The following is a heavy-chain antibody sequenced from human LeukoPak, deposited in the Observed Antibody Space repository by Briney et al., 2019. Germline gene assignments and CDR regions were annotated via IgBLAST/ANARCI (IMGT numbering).Heavy chain of an antibody. CDR1: GGSISSYY. D-gene: IGHD3-22*01. V-gene: IGHV4-59*01. CDR3: ARAQPAGLYDSSGYYHDY. Sequence: SETLSLICTVSGGSISSYYWSWIRQPPGKGLEWIGYIYYSGSTNYNPSLKSRVTISVDTSKNQFSLKLSSVTAADTAVYYCARAQPAGLYDSSGYYHDYWGQGTLVTVSS. CDR2: IYYSGST. J-gene: IGHJ4*02.